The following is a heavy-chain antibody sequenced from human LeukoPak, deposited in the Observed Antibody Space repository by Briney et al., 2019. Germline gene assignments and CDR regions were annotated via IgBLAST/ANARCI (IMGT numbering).Heavy chain of an antibody. J-gene: IGHJ3*02. D-gene: IGHD5-18*01. CDR3: ARDIGYNYGRGGFDI. CDR2: IYSGGST. V-gene: IGHV3-53*01. CDR1: GFTVSRDS. Sequence: GGSLRLSCAASGFTVSRDSMNWVRQAPRKGLEWVSVIYSGGSTYYADSVKGRFTISRDNSKNTLYLQMNSLRAEDTAVYYCARDIGYNYGRGGFDIWGQGTMVTVSS.